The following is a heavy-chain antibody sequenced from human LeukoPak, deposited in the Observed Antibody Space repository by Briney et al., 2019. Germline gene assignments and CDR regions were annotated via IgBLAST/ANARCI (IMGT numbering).Heavy chain of an antibody. D-gene: IGHD3-22*01. CDR3: AKRDSSGSSPYYFDY. J-gene: IGHJ4*02. V-gene: IGHV3-23*01. CDR1: GFTFSTHA. CDR2: IGGSGTST. Sequence: PGGSLRLSCVASGFTFSTHAMSWGRLAPGKGLEGFSGIGGSGTSTYYADSVKGRFTISRDNSKDTLYLQMSSLRVEDTAIYYCAKRDSSGSSPYYFDYWGQGTLVTVSS.